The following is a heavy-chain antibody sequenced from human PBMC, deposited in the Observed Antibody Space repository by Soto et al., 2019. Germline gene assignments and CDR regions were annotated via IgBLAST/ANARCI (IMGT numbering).Heavy chain of an antibody. CDR1: GGSISSYY. J-gene: IGHJ4*02. D-gene: IGHD1-1*01. V-gene: IGHV4-59*08. Sequence: QVQLQESVPGLVKPSETLSLTCTVSGGSISSYYWSWIRQPPGKGLEWIGYIYYSGSTNYNPSLKSRVTTSVDTSKNQFSLKLSSVTAADTAVYYCARRYGYSFDYWGQGTLVTVSS. CDR2: IYYSGST. CDR3: ARRYGYSFDY.